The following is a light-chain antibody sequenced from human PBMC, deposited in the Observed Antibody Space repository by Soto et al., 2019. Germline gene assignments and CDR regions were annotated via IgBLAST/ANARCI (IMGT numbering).Light chain of an antibody. CDR1: QSVLFTSNNKNY. J-gene: IGKJ1*01. V-gene: IGKV4-1*01. CDR2: WAS. CDR3: QQYNDWPPWT. Sequence: DIVMTQSPDSLAVSLGERATINCESSQSVLFTSNNKNYLGWYQQKPGQPPKLLLSWASARESGVPERFTGSGSGTDFSLTISSLQSEDFAIYYCQQYNDWPPWTFGQGTKVDIK.